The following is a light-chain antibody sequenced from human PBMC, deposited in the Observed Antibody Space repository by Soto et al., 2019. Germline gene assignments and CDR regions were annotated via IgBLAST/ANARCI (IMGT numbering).Light chain of an antibody. J-gene: IGKJ3*01. CDR2: DAS. CDR3: QQYNSYSPA. CDR1: QRISSW. Sequence: DIQMTQSPSTLSASVGDRVTITCRASQRISSWLAWYQQKPGKAPKLLIYDASSLKSGVPSRFSGSGSGTEFTLAISSLQPDDFATYYCQQYNSYSPAFGPGTKVDIK. V-gene: IGKV1-5*01.